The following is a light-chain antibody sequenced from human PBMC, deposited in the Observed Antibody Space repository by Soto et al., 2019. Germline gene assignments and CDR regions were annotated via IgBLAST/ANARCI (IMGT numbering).Light chain of an antibody. CDR3: EQSFSTPRT. J-gene: IGKJ2*01. CDR1: QSISTY. CDR2: GAS. V-gene: IGKV1-39*01. Sequence: DIQMTQSPSSLPASVGDRVTITCRTNQSISTYLNWYQQKPGKAPQLLIYGASGLQSGVPSRVSGSGFGTEFTLSISSLQPEDFATYYCEQSFSTPRTFGQGTKLEFK.